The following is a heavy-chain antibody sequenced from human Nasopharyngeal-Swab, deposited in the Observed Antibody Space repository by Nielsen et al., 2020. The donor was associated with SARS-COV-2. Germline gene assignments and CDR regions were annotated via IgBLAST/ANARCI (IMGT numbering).Heavy chain of an antibody. V-gene: IGHV3-23*01. CDR1: GFTFSSYA. CDR3: AKDYGSGSHYRLNWFDP. CDR2: ISGSGGST. Sequence: GESLKISCAASGFTFSSYAMSWVRQAPGKGLEWVSAISGSGGSTYYADSVKGRFTISRDNSKNTLYLQMNSLRAEDTAVYYCAKDYGSGSHYRLNWFDPWGQGTLVTVSS. D-gene: IGHD3-10*01. J-gene: IGHJ5*02.